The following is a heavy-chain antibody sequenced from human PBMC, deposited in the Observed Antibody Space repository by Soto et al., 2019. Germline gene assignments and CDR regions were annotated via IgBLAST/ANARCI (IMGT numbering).Heavy chain of an antibody. CDR3: ARGLAIVVVPAVSWFDP. CDR1: GGSISSCGYY. Sequence: PSETLSLTCTVSGGSISSCGYYWSWIRQHPGKGLEWIGYIYYSGSTYYNPSLKSRVTISVDTSKNQFSLKLSSVTAADTAVYYCARGLAIVVVPAVSWFDPWGQGTLVTVSS. CDR2: IYYSGST. J-gene: IGHJ5*02. V-gene: IGHV4-31*03. D-gene: IGHD2-2*03.